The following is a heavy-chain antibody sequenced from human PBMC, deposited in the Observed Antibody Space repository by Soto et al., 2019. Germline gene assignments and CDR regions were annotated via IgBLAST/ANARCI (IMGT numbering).Heavy chain of an antibody. J-gene: IGHJ5*02. CDR2: IIPIFGTA. D-gene: IGHD5-18*01. V-gene: IGHV1-69*06. Sequence: SVKVSCKASGGTFSSYAISWVRQAPGQGLEWMGGIIPIFGTANYAQKFQGRVTITADKSTSTAYMELSSLRSEDTAVYYCARGGYSYGYVRNNWFDPWGQGNLVTVSS. CDR3: ARGGYSYGYVRNNWFDP. CDR1: GGTFSSYA.